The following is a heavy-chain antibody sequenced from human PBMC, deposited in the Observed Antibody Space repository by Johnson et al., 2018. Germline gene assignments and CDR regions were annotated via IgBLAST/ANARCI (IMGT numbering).Heavy chain of an antibody. V-gene: IGHV4-39*01. J-gene: IGHJ6*02. CDR2: IYYSGST. D-gene: IGHD2-8*01. Sequence: QVQLQESGPGLVKPSETLSLTCTVSGGSISSSSYYWGWIRQPPGKGLEWIGSIYYSGSTYYNPSLKSRVTISVDTSKNQFPLKLGSVTAAGRAVYYCASDIVLMVYAGGIDYYYYYGMDVWGQGTTVTVSS. CDR1: GGSISSSSYY. CDR3: ASDIVLMVYAGGIDYYYYYGMDV.